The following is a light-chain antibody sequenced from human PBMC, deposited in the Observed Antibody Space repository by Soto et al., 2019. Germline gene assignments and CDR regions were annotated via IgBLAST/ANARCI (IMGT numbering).Light chain of an antibody. V-gene: IGLV2-23*02. Sequence: QSALTQPASVSGSPGQSITISCTGTSSDVGSHNFVSWYQQHPGKAPELMIYEVSKRPSGVSNRFSGSKSGNTASLTISGLQAEDEADDYCYSYVGSISFGGGTKLTVL. CDR1: SSDVGSHNF. CDR2: EVS. CDR3: YSYVGSIS. J-gene: IGLJ2*01.